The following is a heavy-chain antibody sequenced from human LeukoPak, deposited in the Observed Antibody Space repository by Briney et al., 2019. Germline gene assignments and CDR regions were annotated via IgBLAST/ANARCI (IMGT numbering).Heavy chain of an antibody. CDR1: GGTFSSYA. CDR3: ARDSRGYSYGPNYFDY. Sequence: SVKVSCKASGGTFSSYAISWVRQAPGQGLEWMGGIIPIFGTANYAQKFQGRVTITADKSTSTAYMELSSLRSEDTAVYYCARDSRGYSYGPNYFDYWGQGTLVAVSS. D-gene: IGHD5-18*01. CDR2: IIPIFGTA. V-gene: IGHV1-69*06. J-gene: IGHJ4*02.